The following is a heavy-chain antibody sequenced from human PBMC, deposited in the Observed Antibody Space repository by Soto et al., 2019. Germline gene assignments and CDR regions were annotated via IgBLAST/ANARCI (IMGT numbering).Heavy chain of an antibody. CDR1: GGSFSGYY. D-gene: IGHD5-12*01. CDR2: INHSGST. J-gene: IGHJ4*02. V-gene: IGHV4-34*01. CDR3: ARRPYSGYGRSDY. Sequence: QVQLQQWGAGLLKPSETLSLTCAVYGGSFSGYYWSWIRQPPGKGLEWIGEINHSGSTNYNPSLKSRVTISVDTSKNQFSLKLSSVTAADTAVYYCARRPYSGYGRSDYWGQGTLVTVSS.